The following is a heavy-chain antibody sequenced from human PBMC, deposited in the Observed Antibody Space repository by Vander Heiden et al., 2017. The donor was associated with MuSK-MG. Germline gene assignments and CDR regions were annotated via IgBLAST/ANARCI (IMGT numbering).Heavy chain of an antibody. CDR2: ITGSGGSK. V-gene: IGHV3-23*01. Sequence: EVHLLESGGGLVQPGGSLRLSCAGSGFTFDSYAMNWVRQAPGKGLEWVSSITGSGGSKFYADSVRGRFSISRDNSKNTVYLQMHNLRDDDTAIYYCARDSSSSSIGGDAFDIWGQGTMVTVSS. CDR1: GFTFDSYA. CDR3: ARDSSSSSIGGDAFDI. J-gene: IGHJ3*02. D-gene: IGHD6-13*01.